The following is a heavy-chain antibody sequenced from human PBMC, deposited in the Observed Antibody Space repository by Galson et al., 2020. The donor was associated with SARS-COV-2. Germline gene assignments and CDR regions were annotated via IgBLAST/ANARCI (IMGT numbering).Heavy chain of an antibody. CDR2: ISWDGGST. J-gene: IGHJ6*02. Sequence: GGSLSLSCAASGFTFDDYAMHWVRQAPGKGLEWVSLISWDGGSTYYADSVKGRFTISRDNSKNSLYLQMNSLRAEDTALYYCAKDRGSGWSLYGMDVWGQGTTVTVSS. V-gene: IGHV3-43D*03. CDR1: GFTFDDYA. D-gene: IGHD6-19*01. CDR3: AKDRGSGWSLYGMDV.